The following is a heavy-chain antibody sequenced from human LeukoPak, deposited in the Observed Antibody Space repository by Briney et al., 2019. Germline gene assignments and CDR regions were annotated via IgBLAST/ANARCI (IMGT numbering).Heavy chain of an antibody. Sequence: PGRSLRLSCAASGFTFSSYAMHWVRQAPGKGLEWVAVISYDGSNKYYADSVKGRFTISRDNSKNTLYLQMNSLRAEDTAVYYCAKVNVRYSGSYSSDYWGQGTLVTVSS. D-gene: IGHD1-26*01. J-gene: IGHJ4*02. V-gene: IGHV3-30-3*01. CDR3: AKVNVRYSGSYSSDY. CDR1: GFTFSSYA. CDR2: ISYDGSNK.